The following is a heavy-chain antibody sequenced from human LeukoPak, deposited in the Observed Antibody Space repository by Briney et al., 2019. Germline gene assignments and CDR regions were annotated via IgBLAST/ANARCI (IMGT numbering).Heavy chain of an antibody. CDR3: AREGGSINPPLDY. CDR2: IYYSGST. Sequence: SETLSLTCTVSGGSISSSSYYWGWIRQPPGKGLEWIGSIYYSGSTNYNPSLKSRVTISVDTSKNQFSLKLSSVTAADTAVYYCAREGGSINPPLDYWGQGTLVTVSS. V-gene: IGHV4-39*07. D-gene: IGHD1-26*01. J-gene: IGHJ4*02. CDR1: GGSISSSSYY.